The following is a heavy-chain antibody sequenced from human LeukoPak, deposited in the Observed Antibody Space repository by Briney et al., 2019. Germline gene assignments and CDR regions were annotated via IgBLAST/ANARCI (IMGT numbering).Heavy chain of an antibody. V-gene: IGHV1-46*01. CDR3: ARSRGYYFDY. J-gene: IGHJ4*02. CDR2: INPAGGST. Sequence: ASVKVSCKASGYSFTNYYIHWVRQAPGQGLEWMGFINPAGGSTTYTQKFQGRVSVTRDMSTSSVRLELISLESEDTAVYYCARSRGYYFDYWGQGTLVTVSS. CDR1: GYSFTNYY. D-gene: IGHD3-16*01.